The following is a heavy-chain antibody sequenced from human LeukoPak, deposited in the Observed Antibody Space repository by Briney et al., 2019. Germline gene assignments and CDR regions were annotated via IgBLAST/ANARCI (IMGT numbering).Heavy chain of an antibody. CDR1: GGSISTYY. CDR3: ARDYYGSSGYSAEWFDP. Sequence: SETLSLTCTVSGGSISTYYWSWIRQPAGKGLEWIGRIYTSGSTNYNPSLKSRVTVSVDTSKNLFFLKLSSVTAADTAVYYCARDYYGSSGYSAEWFDPWGQGTLVTVSS. D-gene: IGHD3-22*01. J-gene: IGHJ5*02. V-gene: IGHV4-4*07. CDR2: IYTSGST.